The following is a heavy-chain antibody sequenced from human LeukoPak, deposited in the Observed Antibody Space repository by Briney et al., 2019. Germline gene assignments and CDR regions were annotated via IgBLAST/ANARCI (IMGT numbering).Heavy chain of an antibody. J-gene: IGHJ6*02. V-gene: IGHV3-21*01. CDR2: ISSSSSYI. Sequence: GGSLRLSCAASGFTFSSYSMNWVRQAPGKGLEWVSSISSSSSYIYYADSVKGRFTISRDNAKNSLYLQMDSLRAEDTAVYYCARDDDCSSTSCYSYYYYGMDVWGQGTTVTVSS. CDR1: GFTFSSYS. CDR3: ARDDDCSSTSCYSYYYYGMDV. D-gene: IGHD2-2*02.